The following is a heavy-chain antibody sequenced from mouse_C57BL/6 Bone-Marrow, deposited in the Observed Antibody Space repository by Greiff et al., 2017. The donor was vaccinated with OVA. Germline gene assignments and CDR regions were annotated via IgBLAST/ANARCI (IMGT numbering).Heavy chain of an antibody. D-gene: IGHD1-1*01. V-gene: IGHV2-9-1*01. CDR1: GFSLTSYA. Sequence: VKLVESGPGLVAPSQSLSITCTVSGFSLTSYAISWVRQPPGKGLEWLGVIWTGGGTNYNSALKSRLSISKDNSKSQVFLKMNSLQTDDTARYXCAIYGSTASWFAYWGQGTLVTVSA. CDR3: AIYGSTASWFAY. CDR2: IWTGGGT. J-gene: IGHJ3*01.